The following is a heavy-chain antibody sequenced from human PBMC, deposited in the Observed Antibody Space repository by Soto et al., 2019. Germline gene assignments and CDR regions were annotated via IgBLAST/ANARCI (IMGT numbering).Heavy chain of an antibody. D-gene: IGHD3-9*01. J-gene: IGHJ5*02. CDR2: ISSSSSYI. V-gene: IGHV3-21*01. CDR3: ARDSLEGDWLIGFRVWFDP. Sequence: EVQLVESGGGLVKPGGSLRLSCAASGFTFSRYSMNWVLQAPGKGLEWVSSISSSSSYIYYADSVKGRFTNSRDNAKNSLYMQMNRLRAEDTAVYYCARDSLEGDWLIGFRVWFDPWGQGTLVNVSS. CDR1: GFTFSRYS.